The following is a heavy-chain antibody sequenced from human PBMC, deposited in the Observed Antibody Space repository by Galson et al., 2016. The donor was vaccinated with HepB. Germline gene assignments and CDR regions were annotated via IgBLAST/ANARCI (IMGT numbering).Heavy chain of an antibody. CDR3: ARWEVLRGGDYYYSGMDV. CDR2: INAGNGNT. CDR1: GYTFTSYV. D-gene: IGHD1-26*01. V-gene: IGHV1-3*01. Sequence: SVKVSCKASGYTFTSYVMQWLRQAPGQRLEWMGWINAGNGNTKYSQKFQGRVTITIDTSASTAYMELSSLRSEDTAVYYCARWEVLRGGDYYYSGMDVWGQGTTVTVSS. J-gene: IGHJ6*02.